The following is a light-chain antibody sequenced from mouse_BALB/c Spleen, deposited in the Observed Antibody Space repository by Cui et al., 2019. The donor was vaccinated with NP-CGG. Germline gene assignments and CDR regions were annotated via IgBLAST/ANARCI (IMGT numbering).Light chain of an antibody. CDR2: GTN. V-gene: IGLV1*01. CDR3: ALWYSNHWV. J-gene: IGLJ1*01. Sequence: QAVVTPASALTTSPGETVTLTCRSNTGAVTTSNYANWVQEKPDHLFTGLIGGTNNRVPGVPARFSGSLIGDKAALTITGAQTEDEAIYFCALWYSNHWVFGGGTKLTVL. CDR1: TGAVTTSNY.